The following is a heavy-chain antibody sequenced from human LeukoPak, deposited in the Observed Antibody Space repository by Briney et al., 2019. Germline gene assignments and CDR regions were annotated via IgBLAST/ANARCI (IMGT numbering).Heavy chain of an antibody. J-gene: IGHJ6*02. CDR3: ARDAVRGQQLAHYYYYGMDV. V-gene: IGHV1-46*01. Sequence: ASVKVSCKASGYTFTSYYMHWVRQAPGQGLEWMGIINPSGGSTSYAQKFQGRVTMTRDTSTSTVYMELSSLRSEDTAVYYCARDAVRGQQLAHYYYYGMDVWGQGTTVTVSS. CDR2: INPSGGST. CDR1: GYTFTSYY. D-gene: IGHD6-13*01.